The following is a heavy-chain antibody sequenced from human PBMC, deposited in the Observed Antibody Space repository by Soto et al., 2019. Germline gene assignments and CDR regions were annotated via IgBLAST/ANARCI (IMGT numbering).Heavy chain of an antibody. Sequence: QLQLQESGPGLVKPSETLSLTCTVSGGSISSSSYYWGWIRQPPGKGLEWIGSIYYSGSTYYNPSLKSRVTISVDTSKNLFSRKLSSVTAADAAVYYCARTVGGGGYFDYWGQGTLVTVSS. J-gene: IGHJ4*02. CDR1: GGSISSSSYY. D-gene: IGHD3-16*01. CDR2: IYYSGST. CDR3: ARTVGGGGYFDY. V-gene: IGHV4-39*01.